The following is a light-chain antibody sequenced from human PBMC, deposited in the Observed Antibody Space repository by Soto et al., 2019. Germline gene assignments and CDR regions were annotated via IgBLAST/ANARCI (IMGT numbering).Light chain of an antibody. V-gene: IGLV2-14*01. Sequence: QAVVTQPASVSGSPGQSITISCTGTGSDVGAYNYVSWYQHQPGKAPELLIYEVTTRPSGISNRLSASKSGNTASLTISGLQADDEADYYCASYTSRTTYVFGTGTKVTVL. J-gene: IGLJ1*01. CDR3: ASYTSRTTYV. CDR1: GSDVGAYNY. CDR2: EVT.